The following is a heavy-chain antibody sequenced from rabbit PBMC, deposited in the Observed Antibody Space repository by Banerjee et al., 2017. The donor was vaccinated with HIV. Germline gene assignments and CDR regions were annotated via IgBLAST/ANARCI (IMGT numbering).Heavy chain of an antibody. V-gene: IGHV1S45*01. CDR2: IYTGDGNT. Sequence: QEQLEESGGDLVKPEGSLTLTCTASGFSFSNKYVMCWVRQAPGKGLEWIACIYTGDGNTYYASWAKGRFTISKASWTTVTLQMTSLTAADTATYFCARGWITMTMNLWGPGTLVTVS. D-gene: IGHD2-1*01. CDR1: GFSFSNKYV. CDR3: ARGWITMTMNL. J-gene: IGHJ4*01.